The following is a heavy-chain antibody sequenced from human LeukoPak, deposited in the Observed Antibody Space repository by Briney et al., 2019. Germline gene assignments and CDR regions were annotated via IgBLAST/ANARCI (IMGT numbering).Heavy chain of an antibody. CDR3: ARVSVTVSDY. V-gene: IGHV4-59*01. D-gene: IGHD3-16*02. CDR2: IYYSGST. Sequence: SETLSLTCTVSGGSISSYYWSWIRQPPGKGLEWIGYIYYSGSTNYNPSLKSRVTISVDTSKNQFSLKLSSVTAADTAVYYCARVSVTVSDYWGQGTRAPVSS. J-gene: IGHJ4*02. CDR1: GGSISSYY.